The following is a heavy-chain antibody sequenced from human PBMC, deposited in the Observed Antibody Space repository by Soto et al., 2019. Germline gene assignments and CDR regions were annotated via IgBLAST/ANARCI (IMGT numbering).Heavy chain of an antibody. J-gene: IGHJ4*02. V-gene: IGHV3-48*01. CDR3: ARDRGCSGGICYRGLGY. CDR1: GFTFSTYS. Sequence: EVQLVESGGGLVQPGGSLRLSCAASGFTFSTYSMSWVRQAPGKGLEWVSYISSTSNTIYYADSVKGRFTISRDNAKNXXYLHMNSLSAEDRAVYYCARDRGCSGGICYRGLGYWGQGTLVTVSS. D-gene: IGHD2-15*01. CDR2: ISSTSNTI.